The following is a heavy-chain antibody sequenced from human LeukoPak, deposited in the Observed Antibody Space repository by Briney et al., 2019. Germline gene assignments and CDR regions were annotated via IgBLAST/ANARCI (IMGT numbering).Heavy chain of an antibody. CDR2: ISYTGTT. CDR3: ARAGRQQQLVQVYYYYGMDV. Sequence: SETLSLTCDVSGASFRNKFWSWLRHPPGKALEWIGYISYTGTTNYNPSLQSRVTISVDTSKIQLSLKLTSMTAADTAVYYCARAGRQQQLVQVYYYYGMDVWGQGTTVTVSS. J-gene: IGHJ6*02. CDR1: GASFRNKF. V-gene: IGHV4-59*01. D-gene: IGHD6-13*01.